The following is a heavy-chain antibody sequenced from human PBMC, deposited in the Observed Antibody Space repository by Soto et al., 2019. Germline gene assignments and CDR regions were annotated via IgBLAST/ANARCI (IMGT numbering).Heavy chain of an antibody. CDR2: ISSSSSYI. V-gene: IGHV3-21*01. J-gene: IGHJ4*02. CDR1: GFTFSSYS. CDR3: ASGETTYDFWSGYYTDFDY. D-gene: IGHD3-3*01. Sequence: EVQLVESGGGLVKPGGSLRLSCAASGFTFSSYSMNWVRQAPGKGLEWVSSISSSSSYIYYADSVKGRFTISRDNAKNSLYLQMNSLRAEDTAVYCCASGETTYDFWSGYYTDFDYWGQGTLVTVSS.